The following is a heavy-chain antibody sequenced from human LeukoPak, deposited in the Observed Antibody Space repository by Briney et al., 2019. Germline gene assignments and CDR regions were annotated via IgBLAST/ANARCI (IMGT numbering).Heavy chain of an antibody. J-gene: IGHJ4*02. CDR3: TKNVMVKRYIDY. CDR1: GLILHYYA. CDR2: SSGSGRTI. V-gene: IGHV3-23*01. Sequence: GGALRHSYSASGLILHYYALLWLGQAAPKGVHRVAVSSGSGRTIEYEDSMKGRFTISRDNSKNTLSLQMNSLRVEDTAIYYCTKNVMVKRYIDYWGQGTVVTVSS. D-gene: IGHD5-18*01.